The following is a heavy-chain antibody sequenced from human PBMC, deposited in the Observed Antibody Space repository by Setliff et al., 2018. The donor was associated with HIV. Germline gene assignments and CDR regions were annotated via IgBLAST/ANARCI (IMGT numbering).Heavy chain of an antibody. CDR2: IYTDGNA. J-gene: IGHJ4*02. CDR3: ARRSGYAEDY. Sequence: KPSETLSLTCTVSGGSITSGNYFWTWIRQPAGKGLEWIGHIYTDGNARNSPSLKSRVTILVDTSKNQFSLKLSSVTAADTAVYYCARRSGYAEDYWGQGTLVTVSS. CDR1: GGSITSGNYF. D-gene: IGHD5-12*01. V-gene: IGHV4-61*09.